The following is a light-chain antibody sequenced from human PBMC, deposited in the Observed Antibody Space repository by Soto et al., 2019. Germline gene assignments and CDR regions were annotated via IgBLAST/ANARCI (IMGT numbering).Light chain of an antibody. J-gene: IGLJ2*01. Sequence: QSALTQPPSASGSPGQSVTISCTGTSSDVGGYNYVSWYQQHPGKAPKLMIYEVSKRPSGVPDRFSGSKSGNTASLTVSGLQAGDEADYYCSSYAGNNVVFGGGTKVTVL. CDR1: SSDVGGYNY. CDR2: EVS. V-gene: IGLV2-8*01. CDR3: SSYAGNNVV.